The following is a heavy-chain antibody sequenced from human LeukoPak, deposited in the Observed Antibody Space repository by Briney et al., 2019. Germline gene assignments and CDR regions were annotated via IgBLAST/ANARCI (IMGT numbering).Heavy chain of an antibody. J-gene: IGHJ4*02. V-gene: IGHV3-7*03. CDR3: ARDRAVQYNWNDVPGDY. CDR2: IKQEGSEK. Sequence: GSLRLSCAASGFTFSSYWMSWVRQAPGKGLEWVANIKQEGSEKYYVDSVKGRFTISRDNAKNSLYLQMNSLRAEDTAVYYCARDRAVQYNWNDVPGDYWGQGTLVTVSS. CDR1: GFTFSSYW. D-gene: IGHD1-1*01.